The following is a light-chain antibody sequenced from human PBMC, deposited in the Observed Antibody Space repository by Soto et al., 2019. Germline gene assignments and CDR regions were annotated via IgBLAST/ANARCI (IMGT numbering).Light chain of an antibody. CDR1: SSNIGAGYD. Sequence: QSVLTQPPSVSGAPGQRVTVSCTGSSSNIGAGYDVHWYQQLPGTAPKHLIYGNSNRPSGVPDRFSGSKSGTSASLAITGLQADDEADYHCQSYDSSLSGWVFGGGTKLTVL. CDR3: QSYDSSLSGWV. V-gene: IGLV1-40*01. J-gene: IGLJ3*02. CDR2: GNS.